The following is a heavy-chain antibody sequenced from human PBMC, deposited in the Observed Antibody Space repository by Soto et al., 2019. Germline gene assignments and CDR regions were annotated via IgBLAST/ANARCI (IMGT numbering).Heavy chain of an antibody. CDR1: GYTFTGYY. CDR3: AFEDSGSYFFHFPQKGINYYGMDV. J-gene: IGHJ6*02. D-gene: IGHD1-26*01. CDR2: INPNSGGT. V-gene: IGHV1-2*02. Sequence: GASVKVSCKASGYTFTGYYMHWVRQAPGQGLEWMGWINPNSGGTNYAQKFQGRVTITADESTSTAYMELSSLRSEDTAVYYCAFEDSGSYFFHFPQKGINYYGMDVWGQGTTVTVSS.